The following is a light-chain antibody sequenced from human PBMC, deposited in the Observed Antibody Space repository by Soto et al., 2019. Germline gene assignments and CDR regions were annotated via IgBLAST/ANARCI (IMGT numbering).Light chain of an antibody. V-gene: IGKV1-5*01. Sequence: DIHMTQSRATLSASLGHRVTITFRAGQSINRWLAWYQQKPGRAPKLLIYDVSTLQSGVPSRFSGSGSETEFTLTISSLQPDDFATYYCQQYNAFYTFGQGTKVDIK. CDR2: DVS. CDR3: QQYNAFYT. CDR1: QSINRW. J-gene: IGKJ2*01.